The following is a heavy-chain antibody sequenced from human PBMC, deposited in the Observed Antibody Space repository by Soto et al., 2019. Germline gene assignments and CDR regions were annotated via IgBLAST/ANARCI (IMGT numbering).Heavy chain of an antibody. V-gene: IGHV2-5*02. J-gene: IGHJ4*02. D-gene: IGHD3-3*01. CDR2: IYWDDDK. Sequence: QITLKESGPPVVKPTETLTLTCTFSGFSLTTSGVGVGWVRQSPGKAPEWLALIYWDDDKRYSTSLKSRLTSTKDTSKNQVVLTMANVDPADTATYYCAHRVLRTVFGLVTTTAIYFDFWGQGTPVVVSS. CDR3: AHRVLRTVFGLVTTTAIYFDF. CDR1: GFSLTTSGVG.